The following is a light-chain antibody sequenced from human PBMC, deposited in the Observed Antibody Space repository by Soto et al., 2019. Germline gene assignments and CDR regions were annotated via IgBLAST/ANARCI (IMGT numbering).Light chain of an antibody. CDR1: SSDVGGYNY. J-gene: IGLJ3*02. CDR2: EVS. V-gene: IGLV2-14*01. CDR3: SSYTGRSTPWV. Sequence: QSVLTQPASVSGSPGQSITISCTGTSSDVGGYNYVSWYQHHPGKAPKLMIYEVSNRPSGVSKRFSGSKSGNTASLTISGLQAEDGADYYCSSYTGRSTPWVFGGGTKVTVL.